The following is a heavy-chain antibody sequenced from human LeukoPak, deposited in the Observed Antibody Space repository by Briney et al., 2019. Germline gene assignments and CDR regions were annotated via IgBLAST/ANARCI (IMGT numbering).Heavy chain of an antibody. J-gene: IGHJ5*02. V-gene: IGHV4-31*03. CDR1: GGSISSGGYY. CDR2: IYYSGST. D-gene: IGHD1-14*01. Sequence: SQTLSLTCTVSGGSISSGGYYWSWIRQHQGKGLEWIGYIYYSGSTYYNPSLKSRVTISVNTSKNQFSLKLSSVTAADPAVYYCARDITGTTFHPWGQGTLVTVSS. CDR3: ARDITGTTFHP.